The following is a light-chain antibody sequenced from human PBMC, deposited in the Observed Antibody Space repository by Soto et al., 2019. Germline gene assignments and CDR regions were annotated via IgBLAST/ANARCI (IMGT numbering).Light chain of an antibody. V-gene: IGKV1-39*01. CDR3: QQSYSTPRT. J-gene: IGKJ1*01. CDR1: QSISSY. CDR2: AAS. Sequence: DIQMTQSPSSLSASVGDRVTITCRASQSISSYLNWYQQKPGKAPKLLIYAASSLQSGVPSRFSGSGSGTDFTLTISSLQPEDFATYYCQQSYSTPRTFGQGTPRWIS.